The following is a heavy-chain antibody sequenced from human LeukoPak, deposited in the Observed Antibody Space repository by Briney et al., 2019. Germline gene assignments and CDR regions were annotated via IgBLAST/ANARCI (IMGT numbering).Heavy chain of an antibody. V-gene: IGHV7-4-1*02. CDR1: GYTFTSYA. J-gene: IGHJ6*03. Sequence: ASVKVSCKASGYTFTSYAMNWVRQAPGQGLEWMGWINTNTGNPTYAQGFTGRFVFSLDTSVSTAYLQISSLKAEDTAVYYCARDGRLRLGELSPLGYMDVWGKGTTVTVSS. CDR2: INTNTGNP. CDR3: ARDGRLRLGELSPLGYMDV. D-gene: IGHD3-16*02.